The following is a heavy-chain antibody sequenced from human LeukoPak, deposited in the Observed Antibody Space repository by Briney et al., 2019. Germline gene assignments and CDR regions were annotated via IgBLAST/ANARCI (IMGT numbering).Heavy chain of an antibody. J-gene: IGHJ1*01. D-gene: IGHD6-25*01. CDR2: IIPILGIA. V-gene: IGHV1-69*04. CDR3: ARSLAAVGYFQH. CDR1: GGTFSSYA. Sequence: GSSVKVSCKASGGTFSSYAISWVRQAPGQGLEWMGRIIPILGIANYAQKFQGGVTITADKSTSTAYMELSSLRSEDTAVYYCARSLAAVGYFQHWGQGTLVTVSS.